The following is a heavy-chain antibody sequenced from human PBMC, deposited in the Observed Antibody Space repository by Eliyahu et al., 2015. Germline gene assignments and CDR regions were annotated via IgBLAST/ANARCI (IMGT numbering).Heavy chain of an antibody. V-gene: IGHV4-38-2*01. J-gene: IGHJ5*02. CDR3: ARGYSSSWYFFNWFDP. Sequence: QVQLQESGPGLVKPSETLSLTCAVXGYSISSGYYWGWIRQPPGKGLEWIGSIYHSGSTYYNPSLKSRVTISVDTSKNQFSLKLSSVTAADTAVYYCARGYSSSWYFFNWFDPWGQGTLVTVSS. CDR2: IYHSGST. CDR1: GYSISSGYY. D-gene: IGHD6-13*01.